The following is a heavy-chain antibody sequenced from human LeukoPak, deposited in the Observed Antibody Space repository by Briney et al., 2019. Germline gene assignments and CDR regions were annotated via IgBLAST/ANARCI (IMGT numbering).Heavy chain of an antibody. D-gene: IGHD3-22*01. V-gene: IGHV3-23*01. CDR2: ISGSGGST. J-gene: IGHJ4*02. Sequence: GGSLRLSCAASGFTFSSYAMSWVRQAPGKGLEWVSAISGSGGSTYYADSVKGRFTISRDSSKNTLYLQMNSLRAEDTAVYYCAKAFTMIVVVITSDFDYWGQGTLVTVSS. CDR3: AKAFTMIVVVITSDFDY. CDR1: GFTFSSYA.